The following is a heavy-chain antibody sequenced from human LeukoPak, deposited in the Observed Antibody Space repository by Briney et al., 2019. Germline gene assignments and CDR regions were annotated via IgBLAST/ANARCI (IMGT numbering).Heavy chain of an antibody. V-gene: IGHV3-23*01. D-gene: IGHD3-10*01. CDR3: ARKSASGNYPLDY. J-gene: IGHJ4*02. CDR1: GFTFSSYG. CDR2: ISADSATT. Sequence: GGTLRLSCAASGFTFSSYGMSWVRQAPGKGLEWVSVISADSATTFYADSVKGRFTISRDNAKNTVFLQMSSLRAEDTALYYCARKSASGNYPLDYWGQGTLVTVSS.